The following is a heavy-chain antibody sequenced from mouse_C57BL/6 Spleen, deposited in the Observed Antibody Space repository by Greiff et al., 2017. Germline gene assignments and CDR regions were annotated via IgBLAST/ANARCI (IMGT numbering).Heavy chain of an antibody. J-gene: IGHJ1*03. V-gene: IGHV1-54*01. CDR1: GYAFTNYL. D-gene: IGHD2-4*01. Sequence: QVQLQQSGAELVRPGTSVTVSCKASGYAFTNYLIEWVKQRPGQGLEWIGVINPGSGGTNYNEKFQGKATLTADKSSSTAYMQLSSLTSEDSAVYFCARNDYDWYFDVWGTGTTVTVSS. CDR3: ARNDYDWYFDV. CDR2: INPGSGGT.